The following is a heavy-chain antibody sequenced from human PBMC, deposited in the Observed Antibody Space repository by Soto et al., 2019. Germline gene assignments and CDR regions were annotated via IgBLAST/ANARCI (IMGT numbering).Heavy chain of an antibody. J-gene: IGHJ2*01. CDR2: IYASGST. CDR3: AREVIPLTTDWYFDL. Sequence: QVQLQESGPGLVKPSETLSLTCTVSGGSISGSVYYWSWIRQPPGKGLEWIGYIYASGSTYYNPSLKSRVTISVDTSNNQFSLRLTSVTAADSAVYYCAREVIPLTTDWYFDLWGRGTLVTVSP. D-gene: IGHD4-17*01. V-gene: IGHV4-30-4*01. CDR1: GGSISGSVYY.